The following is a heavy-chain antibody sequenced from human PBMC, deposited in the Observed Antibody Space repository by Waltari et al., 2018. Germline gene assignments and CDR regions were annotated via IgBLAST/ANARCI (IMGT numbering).Heavy chain of an antibody. CDR3: AKEGLGGDRQFDY. V-gene: IGHV3-21*06. Sequence: EVQLVEFGGGLVQPGGSLRLYCVASGFMFSSYSMNWVRQAPGKGLEWVSSISGDNTYTYYSGSVKGRFTISRDNAKNSLFLQMNGLRDEDTAIYYCAKEGLGGDRQFDYWGQGTLVSVSS. D-gene: IGHD2-21*02. CDR2: ISGDNTYT. CDR1: GFMFSSYS. J-gene: IGHJ4*02.